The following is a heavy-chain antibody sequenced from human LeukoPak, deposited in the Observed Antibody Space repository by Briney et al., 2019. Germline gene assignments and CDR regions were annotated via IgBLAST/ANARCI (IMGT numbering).Heavy chain of an antibody. CDR3: ARVLSSGWAGFDY. V-gene: IGHV4-59*01. J-gene: IGHJ4*02. Sequence: SETLSPTCTVSGGSISNYYWTWIRQPPGRGLEWIAHIYYSGTTNYNPSLKSRVTISVDTSKNQFSLKLSSVTAADTAVYYCARVLSSGWAGFDYWGQGALVTVSS. CDR2: IYYSGTT. CDR1: GGSISNYY. D-gene: IGHD6-19*01.